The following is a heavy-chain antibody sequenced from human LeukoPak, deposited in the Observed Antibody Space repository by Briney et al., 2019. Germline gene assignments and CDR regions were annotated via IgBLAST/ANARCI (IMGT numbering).Heavy chain of an antibody. Sequence: GGSLRLSCAASGFTFSTYWMHWVRQAPGKGLVWVSRINSDGSRAHYTDSVKGRFTISRDNAKNTLYLQMNSLRVEDTAVYYCANGQLVLDDSWGQGTLVTVSS. J-gene: IGHJ4*02. D-gene: IGHD6-6*01. CDR1: GFTFSTYW. CDR2: INSDGSRA. V-gene: IGHV3-74*01. CDR3: ANGQLVLDDS.